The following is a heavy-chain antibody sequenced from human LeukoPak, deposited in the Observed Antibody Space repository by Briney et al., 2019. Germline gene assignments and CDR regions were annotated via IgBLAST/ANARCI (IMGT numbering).Heavy chain of an antibody. J-gene: IGHJ4*02. CDR3: ARHGGAAAAIDY. V-gene: IGHV4-39*01. Sequence: SETLSLTCTVSGGFFSSSSYYWGWIRQPPGKGLEWIGSIYYSGTTYYIPSLKSRITISVDTPKNQFSLKLNSVTAADTAVYYCARHGGAAAAIDYWGQGTLVTVSS. D-gene: IGHD6-13*01. CDR1: GGFFSSSSYY. CDR2: IYYSGTT.